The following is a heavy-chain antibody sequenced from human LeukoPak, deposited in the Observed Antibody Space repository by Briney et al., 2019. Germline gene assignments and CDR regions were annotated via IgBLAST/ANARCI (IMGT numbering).Heavy chain of an antibody. D-gene: IGHD5-18*01. J-gene: IGHJ4*02. CDR2: ISWNSGSI. CDR3: AKDMRGYSYVKQH. V-gene: IGHV3-9*01. CDR1: GFTFDDYA. Sequence: SLRLSCAASGFTFDDYAMHWVRQAPGKGLEWASGISWNSGSIGYADSAKGRFTISRDNAKNSLYLQMNSLRAEDTALYYCAKDMRGYSYVKQHWGQGTLVTVSS.